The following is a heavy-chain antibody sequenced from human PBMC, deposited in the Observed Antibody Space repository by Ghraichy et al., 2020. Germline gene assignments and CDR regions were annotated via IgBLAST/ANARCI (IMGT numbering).Heavy chain of an antibody. V-gene: IGHV4-34*01. J-gene: IGHJ4*02. CDR3: ARGRDYYNFLSGYYSSDY. CDR1: NGSFSGHY. D-gene: IGHD3-3*01. Sequence: SQTLSLTCAVYNGSFSGHYWSWIRQPPGKGLEWIGEINDSGSTNYNPSLKRRVTISVDTSKKQFSLNLSSVTAADTAVYYCARGRDYYNFLSGYYSSDYWGQGNLVTASS. CDR2: INDSGST.